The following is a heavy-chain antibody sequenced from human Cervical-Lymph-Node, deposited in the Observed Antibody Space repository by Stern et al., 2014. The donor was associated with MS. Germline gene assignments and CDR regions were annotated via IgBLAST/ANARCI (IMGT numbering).Heavy chain of an antibody. Sequence: QLQLQESGPGLVKPSETLSLTCTVSGNSISGYYWSWIRQPPGQGLEWIGYIYYSGSTRYNPSIKSRVSISVDTSKNQFSLELSSVTAADTAVYYCARTYYYDSSGYYFDYWGQGTLVTVSS. CDR2: IYYSGST. CDR1: GNSISGYY. D-gene: IGHD3-22*01. V-gene: IGHV4-59*01. CDR3: ARTYYYDSSGYYFDY. J-gene: IGHJ4*02.